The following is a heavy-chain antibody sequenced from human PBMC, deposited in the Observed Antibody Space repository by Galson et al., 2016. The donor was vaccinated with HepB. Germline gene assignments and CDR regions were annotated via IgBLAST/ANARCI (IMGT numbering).Heavy chain of an antibody. CDR2: ISYDGTYQ. J-gene: IGHJ6*02. CDR3: ARDKSFYYYGMDV. Sequence: SLRLSCAASGYRFSGQAMHWVRQAPGKGLEWVAVISYDGTYQLYADSVRGRFTISRDNSKNTLYLQMNSLSPEDTAVYYCARDKSFYYYGMDVWGQGTTVTVSS. CDR1: GYRFSGQA. V-gene: IGHV3-30*04.